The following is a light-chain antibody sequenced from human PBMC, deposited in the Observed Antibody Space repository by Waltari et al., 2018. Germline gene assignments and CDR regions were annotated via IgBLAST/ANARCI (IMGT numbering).Light chain of an antibody. J-gene: IGKJ2*01. Sequence: EIVLTQSPATLSLSPGERATLSCRASQSISSYLAWYQQKRGQAPRLLIYDASNRATGIPARVSGRGSVTGFTLTISNVEPEDFAIYYCQQRSTWPPYTFGQGTKLEIK. V-gene: IGKV3-11*01. CDR1: QSISSY. CDR2: DAS. CDR3: QQRSTWPPYT.